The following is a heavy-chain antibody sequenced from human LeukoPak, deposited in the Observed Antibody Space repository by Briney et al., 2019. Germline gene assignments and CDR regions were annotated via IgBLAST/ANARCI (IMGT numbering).Heavy chain of an antibody. J-gene: IGHJ4*02. CDR3: ARSGVAYGSGSFPY. CDR2: ISDSGANT. V-gene: IGHV3-23*01. Sequence: SCKASGYTFTSYGISWVRQAPGKGLEWVSIISDSGANTYYADSVRGRFTISRDNAKNSLYLQMNSLRAEDTAVYYCARSGVAYGSGSFPYWGQGTLVTVSS. D-gene: IGHD3-10*01. CDR1: GYTFTSYG.